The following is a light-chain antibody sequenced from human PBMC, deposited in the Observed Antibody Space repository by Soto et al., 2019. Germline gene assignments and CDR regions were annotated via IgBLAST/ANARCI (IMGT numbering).Light chain of an antibody. CDR3: QQRNNWLT. CDR1: QSVSSN. CDR2: DAS. V-gene: IGKV3-11*01. Sequence: EIVLTQSPATLSLSPGERATLSCRASQSVSSNNLAWYQQKPGQAPRLLIYDASNRATGIPARFSGSGSGTDFTLTISSLEPEDFAVYYCQQRNNWLTFGGGTKLEIK. J-gene: IGKJ4*01.